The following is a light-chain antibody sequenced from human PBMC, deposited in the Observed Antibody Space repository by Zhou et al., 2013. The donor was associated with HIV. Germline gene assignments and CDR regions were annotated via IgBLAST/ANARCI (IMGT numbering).Light chain of an antibody. V-gene: IGKV1-5*03. J-gene: IGKJ4*01. CDR1: QSLTSW. CDR2: KAS. Sequence: DIQMTQSPSTLSASVGDRVTITCRASQSLTSWLAWYQQKPGKAPKLLIYKASTLESGVPSRFSGSGSETEFTLTISSLQPDDFATYYCQQYYSYPLAFGGGTKVEVK. CDR3: QQYYSYPLA.